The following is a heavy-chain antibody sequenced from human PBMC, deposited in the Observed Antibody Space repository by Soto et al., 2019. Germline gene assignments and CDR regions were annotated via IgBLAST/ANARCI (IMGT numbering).Heavy chain of an antibody. CDR3: ARGPSYSSSWSRFDP. J-gene: IGHJ5*02. V-gene: IGHV1-69*13. D-gene: IGHD6-13*01. CDR2: IIPIFGTA. Sequence: SVKVSCKASGGTFSSYAISWVRQAPGQGLEWMGGIIPIFGTANYAQKFQGRVTITADESTRTAYMELSSLRSEDTAVYYCARGPSYSSSWSRFDPWGQGTLVTVSS. CDR1: GGTFSSYA.